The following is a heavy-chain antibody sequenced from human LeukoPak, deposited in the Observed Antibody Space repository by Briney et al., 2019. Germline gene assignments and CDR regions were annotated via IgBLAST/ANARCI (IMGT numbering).Heavy chain of an antibody. CDR1: GFTFTEYA. J-gene: IGHJ5*02. V-gene: IGHV3-23*01. CDR2: ISGSGGST. Sequence: GGSLRLSCTVSGFTFTEYAMSWVRQAPGKGLEWVSAISGSGGSTYYADSVKGRFTISRDNSKNTLYLQMNSLRAEGTAVYYCAKDQYSSGNWFDPWGQGTLVTVSS. CDR3: AKDQYSSGNWFDP. D-gene: IGHD6-25*01.